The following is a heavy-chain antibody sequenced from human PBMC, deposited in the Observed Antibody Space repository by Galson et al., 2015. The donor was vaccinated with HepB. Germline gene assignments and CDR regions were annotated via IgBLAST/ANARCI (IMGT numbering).Heavy chain of an antibody. CDR2: INPNNGGT. D-gene: IGHD3-3*01. Sequence: SVKVSCKASGYIFTGYHMYWVRQAPGQGLECMGWINPNNGGTNYSQTFQGRVTMTSDPSISTAYMELSRLTSDDTAIYYCARSFDFWSGWYFFDYWGQGTLVTVSS. J-gene: IGHJ4*02. V-gene: IGHV1-2*02. CDR3: ARSFDFWSGWYFFDY. CDR1: GYIFTGYH.